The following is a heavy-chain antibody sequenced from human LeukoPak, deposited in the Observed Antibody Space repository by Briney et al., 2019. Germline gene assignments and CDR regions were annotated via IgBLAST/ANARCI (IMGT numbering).Heavy chain of an antibody. V-gene: IGHV3-21*01. CDR2: ISSSSSYI. J-gene: IGHJ4*02. D-gene: IGHD6-13*01. Sequence: GGSLRLSCAASGFTFSSYSMNWVCQAPGKGLEWVSSISSSSSYIYYADSVKGRFTISRDNAKNSLYLQMNSLRAEDTAVYYCASSPLYISSWYGWDYWGQGTLVTVSS. CDR1: GFTFSSYS. CDR3: ASSPLYISSWYGWDY.